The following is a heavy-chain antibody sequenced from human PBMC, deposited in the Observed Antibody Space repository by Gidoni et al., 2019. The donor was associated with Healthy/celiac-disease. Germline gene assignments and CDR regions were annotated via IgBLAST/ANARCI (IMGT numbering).Heavy chain of an antibody. J-gene: IGHJ3*02. D-gene: IGHD6-19*01. V-gene: IGHV4-59*01. CDR2: IYYSGSI. CDR3: ARALSIAVAVDAFDI. Sequence: QVQLQESGPGLVKPSETLSLTCTVSGGSISSYYWSWIRQPPGKGLEWIGYIYYSGSINYNPSLKSRVTISVDTSKNQFSLKLSSVTAADTAVYYCARALSIAVAVDAFDIWGQGTMVTVSS. CDR1: GGSISSYY.